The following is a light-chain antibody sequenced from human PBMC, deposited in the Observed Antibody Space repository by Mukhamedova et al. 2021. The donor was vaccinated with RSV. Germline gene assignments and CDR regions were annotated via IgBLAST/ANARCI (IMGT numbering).Light chain of an antibody. CDR2: ASS. CDR1: QGISNF. CDR3: QKYDSAPFT. J-gene: IGKJ3*01. Sequence: GDRVTITCRASQGISNFLAWYQQKPGKVPKVLIYASSTLHSGVPSRFSGSGSGTDFTLTISSLQPEDVASYYCQKYDSAPFTFGP. V-gene: IGKV1-27*01.